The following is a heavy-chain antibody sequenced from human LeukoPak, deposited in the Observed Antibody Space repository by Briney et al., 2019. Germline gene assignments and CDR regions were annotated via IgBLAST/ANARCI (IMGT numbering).Heavy chain of an antibody. CDR1: GGSISSGSYC. D-gene: IGHD3-3*01. CDR2: IYTSGST. Sequence: SETLSLTCTVSGGSISSGSYCWTWLRQPAGKGLEWIGRIYTSGSTNYNPSLKSRVTISVDTSKNQSSLKLNSVTAADTAVYYCARAHYDFWSGFYMDVWGKGTTVTVSS. J-gene: IGHJ6*03. CDR3: ARAHYDFWSGFYMDV. V-gene: IGHV4-61*02.